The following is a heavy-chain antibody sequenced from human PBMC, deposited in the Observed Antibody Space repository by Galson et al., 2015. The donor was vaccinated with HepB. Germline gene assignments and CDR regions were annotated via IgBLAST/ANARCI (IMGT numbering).Heavy chain of an antibody. Sequence: SETLSLTCAVYGGSFSGYYWSWIRQPPGKGLEWIGEINHSGSTNYNPSLKSRVTISVDTSKNQFSLKLSSVTAADTAVYYCARANRRSRGYCSSTSCYYYGKDVWGQGTTVTVSS. J-gene: IGHJ6*02. CDR1: GGSFSGYY. CDR3: ARANRRSRGYCSSTSCYYYGKDV. CDR2: INHSGST. V-gene: IGHV4-34*01. D-gene: IGHD2-2*01.